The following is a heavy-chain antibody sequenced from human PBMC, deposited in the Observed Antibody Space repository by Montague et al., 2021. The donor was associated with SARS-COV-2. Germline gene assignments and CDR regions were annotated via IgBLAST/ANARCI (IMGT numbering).Heavy chain of an antibody. V-gene: IGHV6-1*01. J-gene: IGHJ4*02. CDR3: ARIPVGSKYYFDF. D-gene: IGHD2-2*01. CDR1: GDSVSSSIAT. Sequence: CAISGDSVSSSIATWNWIRQSPSRGLEWLGRTYYGSKWYNDYAESVKSRITIDPDTSKHQFSLHLNSVTPEDTAVYYCARIPVGSKYYFDFWGQGTLVTVSS. CDR2: TYYGSKWYN.